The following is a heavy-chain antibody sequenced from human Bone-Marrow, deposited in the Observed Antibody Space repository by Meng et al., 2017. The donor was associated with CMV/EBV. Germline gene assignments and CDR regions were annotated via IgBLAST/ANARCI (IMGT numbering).Heavy chain of an antibody. J-gene: IGHJ4*02. CDR2: IYTSGST. V-gene: IGHV4-4*07. D-gene: IGHD3-10*01. CDR1: GGSISSYY. CDR3: ARAMVRGVQRYFDY. Sequence: QGQLQESGPGLVKPSGTLSLTCTVSGGSISSYYWSWIRQPAGKGLEWIGRIYTSGSTNYNPSLKSRVTMSVDTSKNQFSLKLSSVTAADTAVYYCARAMVRGVQRYFDYWGQGTLVTVSS.